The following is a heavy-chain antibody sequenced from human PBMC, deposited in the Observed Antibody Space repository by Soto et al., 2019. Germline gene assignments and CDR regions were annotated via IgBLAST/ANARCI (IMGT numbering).Heavy chain of an antibody. CDR3: ARDSPDVDTAMVGYYGMDV. Sequence: GGSLRLSCAASGFTFSSYGMHWVRQAPGKGLEWVAVIWYDGSNKYYADSVKGRFTISRDNSKNTLYLQMNSLRAEDTAVYYCARDSPDVDTAMVGYYGMDVWGQGTTVTVSS. CDR2: IWYDGSNK. V-gene: IGHV3-33*01. J-gene: IGHJ6*02. CDR1: GFTFSSYG. D-gene: IGHD5-18*01.